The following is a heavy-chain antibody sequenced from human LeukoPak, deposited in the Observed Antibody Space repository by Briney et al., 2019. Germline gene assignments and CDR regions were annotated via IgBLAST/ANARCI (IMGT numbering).Heavy chain of an antibody. V-gene: IGHV3-30*18. CDR3: AKDRIKDTGFYYGMDV. CDR2: ISYDGSNK. D-gene: IGHD2-15*01. J-gene: IGHJ6*02. Sequence: PGRSLRLSCAASGFTFSSYGMHWVRQAPGKGLEWVAVISYDGSNKYYADSVKGRFTISRDNSMNTLYLQMNSLRAEDTAVYCAKDRIKDTGFYYGMDVWGQGTTVTVSS. CDR1: GFTFSSYG.